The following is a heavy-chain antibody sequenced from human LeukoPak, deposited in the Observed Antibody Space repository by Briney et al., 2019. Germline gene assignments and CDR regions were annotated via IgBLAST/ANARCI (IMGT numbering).Heavy chain of an antibody. V-gene: IGHV1-8*02. CDR3: ARDLGYSGYDD. J-gene: IGHJ4*02. Sequence: ASVKVSCKASGYTFTTYDINWVRQATGQGLEWMGWMNPNSGNTGYAQKLQGRVTMTTDTSTSTAYVELRSLSSDDTAVYYCARDLGYSGYDDWGQGTLVTVSS. D-gene: IGHD5-12*01. CDR1: GYTFTTYD. CDR2: MNPNSGNT.